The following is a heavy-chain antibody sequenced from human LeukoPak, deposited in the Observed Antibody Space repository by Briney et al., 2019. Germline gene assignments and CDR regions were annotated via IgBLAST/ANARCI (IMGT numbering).Heavy chain of an antibody. CDR2: INWNGGNI. D-gene: IGHD1-26*01. V-gene: IGHV3-20*04. J-gene: IGHJ4*02. CDR3: ASGGIYYGAAFDF. CDR1: GFTFSSYW. Sequence: GGSLRLSCAASGFTFSSYWMHWVRQAPGKGLEWVSGINWNGGNIGYADSVKGRFTISRDNANNSLYLQMNSLRAEDTAFYYCASGGIYYGAAFDFWGQGTLVTVSS.